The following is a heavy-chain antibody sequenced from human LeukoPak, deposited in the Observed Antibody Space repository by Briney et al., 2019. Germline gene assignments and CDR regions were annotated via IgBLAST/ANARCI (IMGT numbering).Heavy chain of an antibody. Sequence: GSLRLSCAASGFTFSDYYMSWIRQAPGKGLEWVSAISGSGGSTYYADSVKGRFTISRDNSKNTLYLQMNSLRAEDTAVYYCAKDRIAARNNFDYWGQGTLVTVSS. CDR2: ISGSGGST. V-gene: IGHV3-23*01. CDR3: AKDRIAARNNFDY. D-gene: IGHD6-6*01. J-gene: IGHJ4*02. CDR1: GFTFSDYY.